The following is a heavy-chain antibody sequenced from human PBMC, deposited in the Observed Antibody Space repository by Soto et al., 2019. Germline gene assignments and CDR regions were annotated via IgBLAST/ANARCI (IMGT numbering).Heavy chain of an antibody. CDR1: GYTFTGYY. V-gene: IGHV1-2*02. J-gene: IGHJ4*02. CDR3: ARGPLE. Sequence: ASVKVSCKASGYTFTGYYLHWVRQAPGQGPEWVGKIDPDSGDTDQSQKFQGRVTLTRDTAIDTAYMELTRLTLDDTAIYYCARGPLEWGQGTLVTVSS. CDR2: IDPDSGDT.